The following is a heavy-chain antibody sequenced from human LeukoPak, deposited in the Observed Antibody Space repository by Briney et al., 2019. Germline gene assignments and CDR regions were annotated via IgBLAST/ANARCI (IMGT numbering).Heavy chain of an antibody. CDR3: ARDVAAAGNYFDY. D-gene: IGHD6-13*01. V-gene: IGHV3-33*01. Sequence: GRSLRLSCAASGFTFSSYGMHWVRQAPGKGLEWVAVIWYDGSNKYYADSVKGRFTISRDNSKNTLCLQMNSLRAEDTAVYYCARDVAAAGNYFDYWGQGTLVTVSS. CDR1: GFTFSSYG. CDR2: IWYDGSNK. J-gene: IGHJ4*02.